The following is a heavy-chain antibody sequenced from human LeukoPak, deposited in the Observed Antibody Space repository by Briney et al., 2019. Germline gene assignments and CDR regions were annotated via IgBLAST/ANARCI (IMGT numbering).Heavy chain of an antibody. V-gene: IGHV3-7*01. CDR2: IKQDGREK. D-gene: IGHD3-22*01. Sequence: GGSLRLSCAASGFTFSSYWMSWGRQAPGKGLEWVAIIKQDGREKYYVDAVEGRFTISRDNAKNSLYLQMNSLRAEDTAVYYCARSLFGMIVGDAFDIWGQGTMVTVSS. CDR1: GFTFSSYW. J-gene: IGHJ3*02. CDR3: ARSLFGMIVGDAFDI.